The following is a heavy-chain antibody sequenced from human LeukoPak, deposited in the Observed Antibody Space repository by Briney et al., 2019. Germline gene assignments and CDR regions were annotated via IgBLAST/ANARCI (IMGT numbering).Heavy chain of an antibody. V-gene: IGHV3-21*01. Sequence: PGGSLRLSCAASGFTFSGYTMDWVRQAPGEGLEGVSSINSRSSYIYYADSVEGRFTISRDNAQKSLYLQMNSLRAEDTAVYFCARVQYAPGYYYYMDVWGKGTTVTVSS. J-gene: IGHJ6*03. CDR1: GFTFSGYT. D-gene: IGHD2-2*01. CDR3: ARVQYAPGYYYYMDV. CDR2: INSRSSYI.